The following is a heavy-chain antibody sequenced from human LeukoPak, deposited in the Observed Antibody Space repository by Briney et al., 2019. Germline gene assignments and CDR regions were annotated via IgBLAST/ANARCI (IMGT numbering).Heavy chain of an antibody. CDR3: ARVLLFPGDAFDI. J-gene: IGHJ3*02. Sequence: GASVKVSCKASGYTFTSYYMHWVRQAPGQGLEWMGIINPSGGSTSYAQKFQGRVTMTRDMSTSTVYMELSSLRSEDTAVYYCARVLLFPGDAFDIWGQGTMVTVSS. V-gene: IGHV1-46*01. CDR1: GYTFTSYY. D-gene: IGHD2-21*01. CDR2: INPSGGST.